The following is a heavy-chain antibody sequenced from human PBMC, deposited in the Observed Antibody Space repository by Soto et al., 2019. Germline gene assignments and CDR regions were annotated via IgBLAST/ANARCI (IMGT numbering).Heavy chain of an antibody. Sequence: PSETLSLTCTVSGGSINSYYWSWIRQPPGKGLEWIGYIYYSGNTNYNPSLKSRVTISIDTSKNQFSLKLSSVTAADTAVYYCATYYDILTGYYTLDYWGQGTLVTGSS. CDR1: GGSINSYY. V-gene: IGHV4-59*01. D-gene: IGHD3-9*01. CDR3: ATYYDILTGYYTLDY. J-gene: IGHJ4*02. CDR2: IYYSGNT.